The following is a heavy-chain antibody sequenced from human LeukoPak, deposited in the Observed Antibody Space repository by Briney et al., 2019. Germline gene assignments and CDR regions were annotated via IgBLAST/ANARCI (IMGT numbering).Heavy chain of an antibody. J-gene: IGHJ6*03. CDR1: GYSFNIYW. CDR3: ARALWILGYMDV. Sequence: GESLKISCKGSGYSFNIYWIAWVRQMPGKGLEWMGIIYPGDSDTRYSPSFQGQVTISADKSNSTAYLQWSSLKASDTAMYYCARALWILGYMDVWGKGTTVTVSS. CDR2: IYPGDSDT. V-gene: IGHV5-51*01. D-gene: IGHD5-18*01.